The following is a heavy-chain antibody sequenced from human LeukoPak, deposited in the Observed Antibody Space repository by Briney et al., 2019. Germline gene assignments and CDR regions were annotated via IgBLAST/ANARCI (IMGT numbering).Heavy chain of an antibody. J-gene: IGHJ3*02. V-gene: IGHV4-59*01. CDR3: ATVVTMIVVRGDAFDI. CDR2: IYYSGST. D-gene: IGHD3-22*01. CDR1: GGSISSYY. Sequence: SETLSLTCTVSGGSISSYYWSWIRQPPGKGLECIGYIYYSGSTNYNPSLKSRVTISVDTSKNQFSLRLSSVTAADTAVYYCATVVTMIVVRGDAFDIWGQGTMVTVSS.